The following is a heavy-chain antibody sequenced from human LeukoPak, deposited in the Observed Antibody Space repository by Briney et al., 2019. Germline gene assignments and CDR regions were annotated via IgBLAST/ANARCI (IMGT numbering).Heavy chain of an antibody. CDR3: ARDYCTTTSCYNDGFDY. D-gene: IGHD2-2*02. CDR2: INPNSGGT. Sequence: RASVKVSCKTSGYTFTGYYMYWVRQAPGQGLEWMGRINPNSGGTNYAQKFQGRVTMTRDTSISTAYMELSRLRSDDTAVYYCARDYCTTTSCYNDGFDYWGQGTLVTASS. V-gene: IGHV1-2*06. J-gene: IGHJ4*02. CDR1: GYTFTGYY.